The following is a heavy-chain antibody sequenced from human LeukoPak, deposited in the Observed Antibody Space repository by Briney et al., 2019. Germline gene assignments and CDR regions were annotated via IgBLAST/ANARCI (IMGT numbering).Heavy chain of an antibody. Sequence: GGSLRLSCAASGFTFSSYWMHWVRQAPGKGLVWVSRIDSDGSNTNYADSVKGRFTVSRDNAKNTLYLQMNSLRAEDTAVYYCARLDCSSTSCYYYYGMDVWGQGTTVTVSS. CDR2: IDSDGSNT. CDR1: GFTFSSYW. V-gene: IGHV3-74*01. CDR3: ARLDCSSTSCYYYYGMDV. J-gene: IGHJ6*02. D-gene: IGHD2-2*01.